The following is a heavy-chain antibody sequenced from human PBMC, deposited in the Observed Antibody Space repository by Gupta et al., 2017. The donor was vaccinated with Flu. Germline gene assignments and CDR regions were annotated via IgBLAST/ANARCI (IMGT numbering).Heavy chain of an antibody. CDR1: S. Sequence: SMNWVRQAPGKGLEWVSSISSSSSYRYYADSVKGRFTISRDNAKNSLYLQMNSLRAEDTAVYYCARGLLRFLEWPENWFDPWGQGTLVTVSS. J-gene: IGHJ5*02. V-gene: IGHV3-21*01. D-gene: IGHD3-3*01. CDR2: ISSSSSYR. CDR3: ARGLLRFLEWPENWFDP.